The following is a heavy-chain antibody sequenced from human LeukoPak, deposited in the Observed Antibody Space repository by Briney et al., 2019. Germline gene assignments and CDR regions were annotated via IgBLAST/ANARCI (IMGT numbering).Heavy chain of an antibody. CDR2: ISTSSRYI. CDR3: AKDLALSGSYLDY. J-gene: IGHJ4*02. Sequence: PGGSLRLSCAASRFTFSSYSLNWVRQAPGKGLEWVSSISTSSRYIYYADSVKGRFTISRDNAKNSLYLQMNSLRAEDTALYYCAKDLALSGSYLDYWGQGTLVTVSS. D-gene: IGHD1-26*01. CDR1: RFTFSSYS. V-gene: IGHV3-21*04.